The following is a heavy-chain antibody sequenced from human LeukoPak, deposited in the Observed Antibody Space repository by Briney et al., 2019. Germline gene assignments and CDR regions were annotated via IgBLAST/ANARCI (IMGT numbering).Heavy chain of an antibody. CDR1: GFTFSRYW. D-gene: IGHD2-8*01. CDR3: ARDTVNGPFVISLDL. CDR2: VHSDGSTT. J-gene: IGHJ5*02. Sequence: PGGSLRLSSAASGFTFSRYWMHWVRQAPGKGLVWVSRVHSDGSTTTYADSVKGRFTISRDNAKNTLYLQMNSLRDEDTAVYYCARDTVNGPFVISLDLWGQGVLVTVSS. V-gene: IGHV3-74*03.